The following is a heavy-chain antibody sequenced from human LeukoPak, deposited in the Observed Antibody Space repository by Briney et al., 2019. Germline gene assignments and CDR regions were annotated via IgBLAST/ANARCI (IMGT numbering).Heavy chain of an antibody. D-gene: IGHD2-21*02. Sequence: PGGSLRPSCAASGFTFSSYGMHWVRQAPGKGLEWVAFIRYDGSNKYYADSVKGRFTISRDNSKNTLYLQMNSLRAEDTAVYYCAKSCGGDCSSYMDVWGKGTTVTVSS. CDR1: GFTFSSYG. CDR3: AKSCGGDCSSYMDV. J-gene: IGHJ6*03. CDR2: IRYDGSNK. V-gene: IGHV3-30*02.